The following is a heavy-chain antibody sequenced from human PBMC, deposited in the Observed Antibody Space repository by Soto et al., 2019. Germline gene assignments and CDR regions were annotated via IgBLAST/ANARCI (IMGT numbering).Heavy chain of an antibody. V-gene: IGHV4-39*01. J-gene: IGHJ5*02. D-gene: IGHD3-3*02. CDR3: ASPKIAFYNWFDP. Sequence: SETLSLTCTVSGGSISSSSYYWGWILHPPGKGLEWIGSIYYSGSTYYNPSLKSRVTISVDTSKNQFSLKLSSVTAADTAVYYCASPKIAFYNWFDPWGQGTLVTVSS. CDR2: IYYSGST. CDR1: GGSISSSSYY.